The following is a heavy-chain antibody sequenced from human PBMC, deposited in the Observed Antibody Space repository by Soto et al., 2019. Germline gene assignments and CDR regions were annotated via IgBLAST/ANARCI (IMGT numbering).Heavy chain of an antibody. V-gene: IGHV1-69*13. D-gene: IGHD2-15*01. CDR2: IIPIFGTA. CDR3: AGRLRYCSGGSCYSDYYGMDV. CDR1: GGTFSRYA. Sequence: SVKVSCQASGGTFSRYAISWLRQAPGQGLEWMGGIIPIFGTANYAQKFQGRVTITADESTSTAYMELRSLRSEDTAVYYCAGRLRYCSGGSCYSDYYGMDVWGQGTTVTVSS. J-gene: IGHJ6*02.